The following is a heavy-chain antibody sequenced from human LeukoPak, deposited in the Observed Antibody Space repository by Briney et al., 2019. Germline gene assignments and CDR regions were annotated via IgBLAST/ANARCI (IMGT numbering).Heavy chain of an antibody. Sequence: GGSLRLSCAASGFTLSSYSMNWVRQAPGKGPEWLSYISRGSSTIYYAGSVKGRFTISRDNAKSSLYLQMNSLRAEDTAVYYCARDSKQLVRTLNYWGQGTLVTVSS. CDR1: GFTLSSYS. CDR3: ARDSKQLVRTLNY. V-gene: IGHV3-48*01. J-gene: IGHJ4*02. CDR2: ISRGSSTI. D-gene: IGHD6-6*01.